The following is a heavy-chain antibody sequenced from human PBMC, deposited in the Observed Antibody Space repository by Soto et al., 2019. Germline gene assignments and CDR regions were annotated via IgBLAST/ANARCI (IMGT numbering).Heavy chain of an antibody. Sequence: SETLSLTCTVSGGSISSYYWSWIRQPPGKGLEWIGYIYYSGSTNYNPSLKSRVTISVDTSKNQFSLKLSSVTAADTAVYYCARGFNSAGVDYFDYWGQGTLVTVSS. D-gene: IGHD2-15*01. CDR3: ARGFNSAGVDYFDY. J-gene: IGHJ4*02. CDR2: IYYSGST. V-gene: IGHV4-59*01. CDR1: GGSISSYY.